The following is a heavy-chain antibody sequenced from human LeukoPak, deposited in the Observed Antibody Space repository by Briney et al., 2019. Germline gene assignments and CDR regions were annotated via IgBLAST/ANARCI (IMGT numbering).Heavy chain of an antibody. V-gene: IGHV5-51*01. CDR2: IYPGDSDT. D-gene: IGHD6-13*01. CDR1: GYRLSGNW. CDR3: ARQMSGDHQQPDY. J-gene: IGHJ4*02. Sequence: GESLKISCKGSGYRLSGNWIGWVRQMPGKGLEWMGFIYPGDSDTRYSPSFEGQVTISVDKSSATVYLQWRSLKASDTAIYYCARQMSGDHQQPDYXXXGTLVTVSA.